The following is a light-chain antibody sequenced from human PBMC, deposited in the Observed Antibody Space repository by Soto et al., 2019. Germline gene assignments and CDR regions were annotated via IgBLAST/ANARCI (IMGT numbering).Light chain of an antibody. CDR2: GAS. Sequence: EIVLTQSPGALSLCALEIATLSCRSSQSVPSDWLAWYRHKPGQAPRLLIYGASSRATGVPDRVSGSGSGTDFTLTINRLEPEDFAVYYCQQYGNFPYTFGQGTKVDIK. CDR3: QQYGNFPYT. J-gene: IGKJ2*01. CDR1: QSVPSDW. V-gene: IGKV3-20*01.